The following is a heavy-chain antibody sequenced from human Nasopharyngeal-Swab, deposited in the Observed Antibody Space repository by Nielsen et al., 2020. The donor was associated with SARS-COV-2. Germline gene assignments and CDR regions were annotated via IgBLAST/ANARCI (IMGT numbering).Heavy chain of an antibody. CDR1: GFTFSSYE. CDR3: ARDIPAAIEKGFPSFLYLSYGMDV. D-gene: IGHD2-2*01. Sequence: GESLKISCAASGFTFSSYEMNWVRQAPGKGLEWVAVISYDGSNKYYADSVKGRFTISRDNSKNTLYLQMNSLRAEDTAVYYCARDIPAAIEKGFPSFLYLSYGMDVWGQGTTVTVSS. CDR2: ISYDGSNK. V-gene: IGHV3-30-3*01. J-gene: IGHJ6*02.